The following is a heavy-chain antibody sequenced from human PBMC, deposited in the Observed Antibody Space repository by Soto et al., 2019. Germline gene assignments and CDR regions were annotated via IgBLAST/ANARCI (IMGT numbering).Heavy chain of an antibody. CDR3: ARDGGDCGYRLTYYYYIGMDV. CDR1: GYTFTSYD. D-gene: IGHD2-21*02. V-gene: IGHV1-3*04. CDR2: INIGSGNT. J-gene: IGHJ6*02. Sequence: GASVKVSCKASGYTFTSYDINWVRQAPGQRLEWMGWINIGSGNTEYSQNFQDRITITRDTSASTVYMELSSLRSEDTAVYYCARDGGDCGYRLTYYYYIGMDVWGQGTTVTVSS.